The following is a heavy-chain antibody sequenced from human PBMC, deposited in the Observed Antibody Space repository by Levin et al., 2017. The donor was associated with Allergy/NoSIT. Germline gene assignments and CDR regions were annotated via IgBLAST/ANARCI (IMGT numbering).Heavy chain of an antibody. CDR1: GFTFSSYA. D-gene: IGHD3-22*01. J-gene: IGHJ4*02. Sequence: GGSLRLSCAASGFTFSSYAMSWVRQAPGKGLEWVSAISGSGGSTYYADSVKGRFTISRDNSKNTLYLQMNSLRAEDTAVYYCAKVPDYYYDSSGYLGYFDYWGQGTLVTVSS. V-gene: IGHV3-23*01. CDR3: AKVPDYYYDSSGYLGYFDY. CDR2: ISGSGGST.